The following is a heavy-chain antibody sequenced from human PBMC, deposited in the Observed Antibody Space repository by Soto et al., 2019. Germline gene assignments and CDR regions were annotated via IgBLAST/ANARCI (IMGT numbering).Heavy chain of an antibody. CDR2: IWYDGSNK. CDR3: ARALDTRALLWFGSPTDYYYGMDV. D-gene: IGHD3-10*01. Sequence: QVQLVESGGGVVQPGRSLRLSCAASGFTFSSYGMHWVRQAPGKGLEWVAVIWYDGSNKYYADSVKGRFTISRDNSKNTLYLQMNSLRAEDTAVYYCARALDTRALLWFGSPTDYYYGMDVWGQGTTVTVSS. CDR1: GFTFSSYG. V-gene: IGHV3-33*01. J-gene: IGHJ6*02.